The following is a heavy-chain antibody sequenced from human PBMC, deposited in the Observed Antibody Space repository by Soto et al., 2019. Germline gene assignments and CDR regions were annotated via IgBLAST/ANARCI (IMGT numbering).Heavy chain of an antibody. D-gene: IGHD3-10*01. V-gene: IGHV1-69*06. CDR1: GGTFGSSA. Sequence: QVRLVQSGAEVKKPGSSVKVSCKASGGTFGSSALNWVRQAPGQGLEWMGGIIPMLGTANYAQKFQGRVTIPADKSTTTAYMELSSLRAEDTAVYYCTRGVPSNAYFDYWGQGTLVTVSS. J-gene: IGHJ4*02. CDR3: TRGVPSNAYFDY. CDR2: IIPMLGTA.